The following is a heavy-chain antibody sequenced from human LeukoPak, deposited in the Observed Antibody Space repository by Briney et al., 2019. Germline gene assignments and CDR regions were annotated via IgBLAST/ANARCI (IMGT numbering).Heavy chain of an antibody. J-gene: IGHJ6*03. Sequence: SETLSLTCTVSGGSISSYYWSWIRQPAGKGLEWIGRIYTSGSTNYNPSLKSRVTMSVDTSKNQFSLKLSSVTAADTAVYYCAREPRYCSGTNCYRGGYMDVWGKGTTVTVPS. CDR3: AREPRYCSGTNCYRGGYMDV. V-gene: IGHV4-4*07. D-gene: IGHD2-15*01. CDR1: GGSISSYY. CDR2: IYTSGST.